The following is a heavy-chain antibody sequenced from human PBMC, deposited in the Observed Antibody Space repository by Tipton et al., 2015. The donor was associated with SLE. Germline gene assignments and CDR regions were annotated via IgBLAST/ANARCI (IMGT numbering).Heavy chain of an antibody. D-gene: IGHD6-13*01. CDR3: ARRPAAGTALADY. CDR1: GGSISTSTYY. Sequence: TLSLTCTVSGGSISTSTYYWGWIRQPPGKGLEWIGSISYSGNTYYNPSLKSRVTISVDTSKNQFSLKLSSVTAADTAVYYCARRPAAGTALADYLGQGTLGTVSS. V-gene: IGHV4-39*07. J-gene: IGHJ4*02. CDR2: ISYSGNT.